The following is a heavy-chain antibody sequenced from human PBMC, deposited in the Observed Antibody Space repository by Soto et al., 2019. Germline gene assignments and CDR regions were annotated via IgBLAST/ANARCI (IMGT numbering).Heavy chain of an antibody. D-gene: IGHD6-19*01. CDR2: ITGSGGST. CDR3: ARNVGQGAGAGPNFSDP. V-gene: IGHV3-23*01. CDR1: GFTFSSYA. J-gene: IGHJ5*02. Sequence: EVQLLESGGGLVQPGGSLRLSCAASGFTFSSYAMNWVRQSPGKGLEWVSAITGSGGSTYYADSVKGRFTISRDNFKSTLYLQMNSLRGEDTAVYYCARNVGQGAGAGPNFSDPWGQGTLVSVSS.